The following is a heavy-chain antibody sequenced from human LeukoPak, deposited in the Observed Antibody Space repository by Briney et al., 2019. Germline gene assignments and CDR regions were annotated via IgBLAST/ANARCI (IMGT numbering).Heavy chain of an antibody. CDR3: ARDQGGTIDY. CDR1: GYTFTSYG. CDR2: TSAYNGNT. J-gene: IGHJ4*02. Sequence: AASVKVSCKASGYTFTSYGISWVRQAPGQGLEWMGWTSAYNGNTNYAQKLQGRVTMTTDTSTSTAYMELSRLTSDDTAVYYCARDQGGTIDYWGQGTLVTVSS. V-gene: IGHV1-18*01. D-gene: IGHD1-7*01.